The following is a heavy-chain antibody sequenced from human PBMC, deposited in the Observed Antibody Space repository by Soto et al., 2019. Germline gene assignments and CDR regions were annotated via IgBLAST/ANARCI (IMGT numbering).Heavy chain of an antibody. D-gene: IGHD2-15*01. J-gene: IGHJ4*02. CDR1: GFTFSNYA. CDR2: ITGNGGST. CDR3: AKLTLGYWGGGTCYRYFDY. Sequence: EVQLLDSGGGLAQPGGSLRLSCAASGFTFSNYAMTWVRQAPGKGLEWVSIITGNGGSTYYSDSVKGRFTISRDNSQNTLYLQMNSLRVEDTALYYFAKLTLGYWGGGTCYRYFDYWGQRTLVTVSS. V-gene: IGHV3-23*01.